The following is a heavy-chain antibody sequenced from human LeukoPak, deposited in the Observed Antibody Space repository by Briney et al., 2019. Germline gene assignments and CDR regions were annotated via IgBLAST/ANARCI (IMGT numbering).Heavy chain of an antibody. CDR3: ARVGGGFGGDY. CDR1: GGSFSGYY. CDR2: INHSGST. J-gene: IGHJ4*02. Sequence: SETLSLTCAVYGGSFSGYYWSWIRQPPGKGLEWIGEINHSGSTNYNPSLKSRVTISVDTSKNQFSLKLSSVTAADTAVYYCARVGGGFGGDYWGQGTLVTVSS. D-gene: IGHD3-16*01. V-gene: IGHV4-34*01.